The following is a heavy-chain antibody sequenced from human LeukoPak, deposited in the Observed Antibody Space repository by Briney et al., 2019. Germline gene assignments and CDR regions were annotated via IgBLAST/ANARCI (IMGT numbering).Heavy chain of an antibody. CDR1: GFTFSSYS. Sequence: GGSLRLSCAASGFTFSSYSMNWVRQAPGKGLEWVSSISSSSSYIYYADSVKGRFTISRDNAKNSLYLQLNSLRAEDTAVYYCARLKRRPAYFDYWGQGTLVTVSS. V-gene: IGHV3-21*04. CDR3: ARLKRRPAYFDY. CDR2: ISSSSSYI. J-gene: IGHJ4*02.